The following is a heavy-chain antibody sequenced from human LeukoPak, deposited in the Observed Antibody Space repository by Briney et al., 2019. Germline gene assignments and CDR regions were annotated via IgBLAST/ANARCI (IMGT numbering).Heavy chain of an antibody. CDR3: GRAGPGDY. CDR2: IYSGGGT. CDR1: GLTVRSSY. V-gene: IGHV3-53*01. J-gene: IGHJ4*02. Sequence: GGSLRLSCAASGLTVRSSYMSWVRQAPGQGLEWVSLIYSGGGTSYAASVKGRFNISRDNSKNTLYLQMNSLRGDDTAEDYCGRAGPGDYWGQGTLVTVSS.